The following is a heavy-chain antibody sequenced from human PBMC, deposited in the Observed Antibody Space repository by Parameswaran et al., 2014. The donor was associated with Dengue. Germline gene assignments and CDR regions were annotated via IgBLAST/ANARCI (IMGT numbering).Heavy chain of an antibody. V-gene: IGHV3-23*01. CDR3: AKSIVIAAAPDY. Sequence: RWIRQPQEGLEWVSAISGSGGSTYYADSVKGRFTISRDNSKNTLYLQMNSLRAEDTAVYYCAKSIVIAAAPDYWGQGTLVTVSS. J-gene: IGHJ4*02. CDR2: ISGSGGST. D-gene: IGHD6-13*01.